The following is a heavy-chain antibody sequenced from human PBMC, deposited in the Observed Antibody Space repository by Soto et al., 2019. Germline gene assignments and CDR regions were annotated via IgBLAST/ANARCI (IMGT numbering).Heavy chain of an antibody. CDR3: AHKAYDYDSSGERAEYFQH. Sequence: QITLKEAGPTLVKPTQTLTLTCTFSGFSLSTSGVGVGWIRQPPGKALEWLALIYWDDAKRYSPSLKSRLTIPNDTSNNQAVLTITSMDPVDTATYSCAHKAYDYDSSGERAEYFQHWGQGSLVTVSS. J-gene: IGHJ1*01. V-gene: IGHV2-5*02. D-gene: IGHD3-22*01. CDR2: IYWDDAK. CDR1: GFSLSTSGVG.